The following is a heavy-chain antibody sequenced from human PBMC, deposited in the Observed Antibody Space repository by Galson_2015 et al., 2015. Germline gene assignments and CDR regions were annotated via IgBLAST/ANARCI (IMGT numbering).Heavy chain of an antibody. D-gene: IGHD6-13*01. Sequence: SLRLSCAASGFTFSSYWMHWVRQAPGKGLVWVSRINSDGSSTSYADSVKGRFTISRDNAKNTLYLQMNSLRAEDTAVYYCAKGTQYSSSWYYYYMDVWGKGTTVTVSS. CDR2: INSDGSST. CDR1: GFTFSSYW. CDR3: AKGTQYSSSWYYYYMDV. J-gene: IGHJ6*03. V-gene: IGHV3-74*01.